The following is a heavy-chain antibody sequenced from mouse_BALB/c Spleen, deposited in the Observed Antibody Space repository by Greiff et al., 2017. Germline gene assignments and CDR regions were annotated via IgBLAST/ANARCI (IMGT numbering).Heavy chain of an antibody. CDR1: GYTFTSYW. CDR3: ARRTYDYPWFAY. D-gene: IGHD2-4*01. V-gene: IGHV1S81*02. CDR2: INPSNGRT. J-gene: IGHJ3*01. Sequence: QVHVKQPGAELVKPGASVKLSCKASGYTFTSYWMHWVKQRPGQGLEWIGEINPSNGRTNYNEKFKSKATLTVDKSSSTAYMQLSSLTSEDSAVYYCARRTYDYPWFAYWGQGTLVTVSA.